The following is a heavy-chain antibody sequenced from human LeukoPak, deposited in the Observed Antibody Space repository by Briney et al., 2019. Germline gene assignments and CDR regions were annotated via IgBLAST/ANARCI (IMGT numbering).Heavy chain of an antibody. Sequence: SETLSLTCAVYGGSLSGYYWTWIRQPPGKGLEWIGEINHSGSTNYNPSLKSRVTISVDTSKNQFSLRLKSVTAADTAVYYCARGTITTVTDSWGPGTLVTVSS. CDR2: INHSGST. J-gene: IGHJ4*02. CDR3: ARGTITTVTDS. V-gene: IGHV4-34*01. CDR1: GGSLSGYY. D-gene: IGHD4-17*01.